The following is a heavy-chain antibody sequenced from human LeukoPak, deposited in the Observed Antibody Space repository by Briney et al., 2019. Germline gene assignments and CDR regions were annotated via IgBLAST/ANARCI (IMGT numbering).Heavy chain of an antibody. V-gene: IGHV4-39*01. CDR3: ARLPTITFFDY. J-gene: IGHJ4*02. CDR1: GGSISSSSFY. Sequence: SETLSLTCTVSGGSISSSSFYWGWIRQPPGRGLEWIGSIYYSGSTSYDPSLKSRVTISVDTSKNQFSLKLSSVTAADTAVYYCARLPTITFFDYWGQGTLVTVSS. D-gene: IGHD5-12*01. CDR2: IYYSGST.